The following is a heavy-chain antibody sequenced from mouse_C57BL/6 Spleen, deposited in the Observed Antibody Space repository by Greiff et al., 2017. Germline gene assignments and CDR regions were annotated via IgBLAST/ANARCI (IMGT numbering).Heavy chain of an antibody. CDR1: GYTFTSYW. CDR2: IQPNSGST. CDR3: ARKRTHYFDY. V-gene: IGHV1-64*01. Sequence: QVQLQQPGAELVKPGASVKLSCKASGYTFTSYWMHWVKQRPGQGLEWIGMIQPNSGSTNYNEKFKSKATLTVDKSSSTAYMQLSSLTSEDSAVYYCARKRTHYFDYWGQGTTLTVSS. J-gene: IGHJ2*01.